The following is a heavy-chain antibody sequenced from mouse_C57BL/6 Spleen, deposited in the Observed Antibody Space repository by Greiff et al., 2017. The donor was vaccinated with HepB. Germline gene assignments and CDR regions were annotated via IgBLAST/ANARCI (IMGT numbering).Heavy chain of an antibody. D-gene: IGHD1-1*01. CDR2: IDPENGDT. CDR1: GFNIKDDY. V-gene: IGHV14-4*01. Sequence: EVQLQQSGAELVRPGASVKLSCTASGFNIKDDYMHWVKQRPEQGLEWIGWIDPENGDTEYASKFQSKATITADTSSNTAYLQLSSLTSEDTAVYYCTTRVTTVVFDYWGQGTTLTVSS. J-gene: IGHJ2*01. CDR3: TTRVTTVVFDY.